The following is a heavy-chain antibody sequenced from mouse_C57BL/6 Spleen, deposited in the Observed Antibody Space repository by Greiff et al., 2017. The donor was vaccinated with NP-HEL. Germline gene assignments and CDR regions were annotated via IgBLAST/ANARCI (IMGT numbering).Heavy chain of an antibody. J-gene: IGHJ4*01. CDR1: GYTFTDYY. Sequence: EVQLQQSGPVLVKPGASVRMSCKASGYTFTDYYMNWVKQSHGKSLEWIGVINPYNGGTSYNQKFKGKATLTVDKSSSTAYMELNSLTSEDSAVYYCARAEDREDAMDYWGQGTSVTVSS. CDR3: ARAEDREDAMDY. V-gene: IGHV1-19*01. CDR2: INPYNGGT.